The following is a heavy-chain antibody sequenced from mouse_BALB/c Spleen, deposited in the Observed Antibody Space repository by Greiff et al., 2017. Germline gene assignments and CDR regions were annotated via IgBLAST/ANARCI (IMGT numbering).Heavy chain of an antibody. CDR2: ISSGGST. CDR3: ARGEITTTDY. CDR1: GFTFSSYA. V-gene: IGHV5-6-5*01. Sequence: DVKLVESGGGLVKPGGSLKLSCAASGFTFSSYAMSWVRQTPEKRLEWVASISSGGSTYYPDSVKGRFTISRDNARNILYLQMSSLRSEDTAMYYCARGEITTTDYWGQGTTLTVSS. J-gene: IGHJ2*01. D-gene: IGHD1-1*01.